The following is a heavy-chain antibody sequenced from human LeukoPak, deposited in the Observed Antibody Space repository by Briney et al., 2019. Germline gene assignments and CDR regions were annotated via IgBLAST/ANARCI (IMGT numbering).Heavy chain of an antibody. CDR1: GFTFSSYW. CDR2: IKQDGSEK. CDR3: ARGVDTAMVSLGY. V-gene: IGHV3-7*01. D-gene: IGHD5-18*01. Sequence: PGGSLRLSCAASGFTFSSYWMSWVRQAPGKGLEWVANIKQDGSEKYYVDSLKGRFTISRDNAKNSLYLQMNSLRAEDTAVYYCARGVDTAMVSLGYWGQGTLVTVSS. J-gene: IGHJ4*02.